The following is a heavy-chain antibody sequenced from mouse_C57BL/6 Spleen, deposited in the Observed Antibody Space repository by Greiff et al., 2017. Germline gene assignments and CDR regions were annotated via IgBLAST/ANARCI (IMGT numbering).Heavy chain of an antibody. CDR2: ISDGGSYT. CDR3: ARDCDGYYEDAMDY. V-gene: IGHV5-4*01. J-gene: IGHJ4*01. CDR1: GFTFSSYA. D-gene: IGHD2-3*01. Sequence: EVHLVESGGGLVKPGGSLKLSCAASGFTFSSYAMSWVRQTPEKRLEWVATISDGGSYTYYPDNVKGRFTISRDNAKNNLYLQMSHLKSEDTAMYYCARDCDGYYEDAMDYWGQGTSVTVSS.